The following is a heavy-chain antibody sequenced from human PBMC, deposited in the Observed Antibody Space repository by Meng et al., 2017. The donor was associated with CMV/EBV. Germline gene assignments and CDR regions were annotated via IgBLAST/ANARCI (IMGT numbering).Heavy chain of an antibody. CDR3: ARDKIQLWPTVGYFDY. J-gene: IGHJ4*02. D-gene: IGHD5-18*01. Sequence: VESGGEVKRRGALVKGYRQAYGFTIPRYYKHWVRQDPGQGLEWMGIINPSGGSTSYAQKFQGRVTMTRDTSTSTVYMELSSLRSEDTAVYYCARDKIQLWPTVGYFDYWGQGTLVTVSS. V-gene: IGHV1-46*01. CDR1: GFTIPRYY. CDR2: INPSGGST.